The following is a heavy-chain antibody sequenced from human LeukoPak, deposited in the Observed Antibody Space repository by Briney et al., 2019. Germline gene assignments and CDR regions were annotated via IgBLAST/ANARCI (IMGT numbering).Heavy chain of an antibody. CDR1: GGSISRSSYY. V-gene: IGHV4-39*07. D-gene: IGHD3-22*01. CDR2: LYNTETT. Sequence: SETLSLTCSVSGGSISRSSYYWGWIRQPPGKGLEWIGSLYNTETTYYNPSLQSRVTMSVDTSKNQFSLKLSSVTAADTAVYYCATYYYDSSGYYYDDYWGQGTLVTVSS. CDR3: ATYYYDSSGYYYDDY. J-gene: IGHJ4*02.